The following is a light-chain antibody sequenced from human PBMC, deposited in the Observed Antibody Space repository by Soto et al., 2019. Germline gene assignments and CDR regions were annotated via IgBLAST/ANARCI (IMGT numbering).Light chain of an antibody. CDR2: EVS. CDR3: SSHAGRNNPVV. V-gene: IGLV2-8*01. Sequence: QSALTQPPSASGSPGQSVAISCTGTSSDIGGYKDVSWYQQHPGKAPKLIIYEVSQRPSGVPDRFSASKSGNTASLTVSGLQAEDEADYYCSSHAGRNNPVVFGTGTKVTVL. CDR1: SSDIGGYKD. J-gene: IGLJ1*01.